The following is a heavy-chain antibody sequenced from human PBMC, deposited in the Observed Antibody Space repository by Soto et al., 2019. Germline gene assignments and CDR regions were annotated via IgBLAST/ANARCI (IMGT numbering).Heavy chain of an antibody. Sequence: GGSLRLSCAASGFTVSSNYMSWVRQATGKGLEWVSVIYSGGSTYYADSVKGRFTISRDNSKNTLYLQMNSLRAEDTAVYYCARDRVESGYPEYFQHWRQGTLVPVSS. CDR2: IYSGGST. CDR1: GFTVSSNY. J-gene: IGHJ1*01. CDR3: ARDRVESGYPEYFQH. D-gene: IGHD3-22*01. V-gene: IGHV3-53*01.